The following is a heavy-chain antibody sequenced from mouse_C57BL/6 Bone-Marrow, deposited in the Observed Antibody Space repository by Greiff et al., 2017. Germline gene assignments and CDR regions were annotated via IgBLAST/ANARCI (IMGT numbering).Heavy chain of an antibody. CDR1: GYTFTSYW. Sequence: VQLQQPGAELVQPGASVKMSCKASGYTFTSYWITWVKQRPGQGLEWSGDIYPGSGSTNYNEKFMSKATLTVDTSYSTAYMQLSSLTSEDAAVYYCAREEPYDGSRMDYWGQETSVTGSS. V-gene: IGHV1-55*01. CDR2: IYPGSGST. J-gene: IGHJ4*01. CDR3: AREEPYDGSRMDY. D-gene: IGHD1-1*01.